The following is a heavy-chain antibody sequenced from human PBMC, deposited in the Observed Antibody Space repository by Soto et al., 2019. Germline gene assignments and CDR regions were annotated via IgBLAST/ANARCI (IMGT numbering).Heavy chain of an antibody. D-gene: IGHD6-19*01. V-gene: IGHV1-18*01. J-gene: IGHJ5*02. CDR3: ARDHSSGWYGPENWFDP. CDR1: GYTFTSYG. Sequence: GASVKVSCKASGYTFTSYGISWVRQAPGQGLEWMGWISAYNGNTNYAQKLQGRVTMTTDTSTSTAYMELRSLRSDDTAVYYCARDHSSGWYGPENWFDPWGQETLVTVSS. CDR2: ISAYNGNT.